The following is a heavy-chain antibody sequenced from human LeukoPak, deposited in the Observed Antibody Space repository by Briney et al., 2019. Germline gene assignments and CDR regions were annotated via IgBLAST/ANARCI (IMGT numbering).Heavy chain of an antibody. CDR1: GGSISNNTFY. J-gene: IGHJ4*02. V-gene: IGHV4-39*07. CDR3: ARFSGGGYDRHSDY. CDR2: INHSGST. D-gene: IGHD5-12*01. Sequence: PSETLSLTCTVSGGSISNNTFYWGWIRQPPGKGLEWIGEINHSGSTNYNPSLKSRVTISVDTSKNQFSLKLSSVTAADTAVYYCARFSGGGYDRHSDYWGQGTLVTVSS.